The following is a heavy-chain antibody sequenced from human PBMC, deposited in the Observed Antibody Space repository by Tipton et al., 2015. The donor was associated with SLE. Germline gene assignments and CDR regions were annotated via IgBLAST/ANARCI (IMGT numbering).Heavy chain of an antibody. J-gene: IGHJ1*01. D-gene: IGHD2-2*01. V-gene: IGHV4-38-2*02. Sequence: TLSLTCTVSGYSISSGYYWGWIRQPPGKGLEWIGTIYHSGSIYYNPSLKSRVTISVDTSKNQFSLKLNSVTAADTAVYYCAVGYCSSVSCQREYFQHWGQGTLVNVSS. CDR3: AVGYCSSVSCQREYFQH. CDR2: IYHSGSI. CDR1: GYSISSGYY.